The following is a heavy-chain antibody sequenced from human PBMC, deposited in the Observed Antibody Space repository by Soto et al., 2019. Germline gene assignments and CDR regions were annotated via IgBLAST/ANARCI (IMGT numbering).Heavy chain of an antibody. Sequence: EVQLVESGGGLVQPGGSLRLSCAASGFTFSSYWMSWVRQAPGKGLEWVANIKQDGSEKYYVDSVKGRFTISRDNAKNSLYLQMNSLRAEDTAVYYCARDARGDIVVVPASFDYWGQGTLVTVSS. CDR2: IKQDGSEK. V-gene: IGHV3-7*01. CDR3: ARDARGDIVVVPASFDY. J-gene: IGHJ4*02. D-gene: IGHD2-2*01. CDR1: GFTFSSYW.